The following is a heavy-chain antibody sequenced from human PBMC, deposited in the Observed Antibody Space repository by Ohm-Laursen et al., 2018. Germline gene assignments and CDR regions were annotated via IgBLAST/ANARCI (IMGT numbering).Heavy chain of an antibody. CDR1: GGSISSYY. CDR2: IYTSGST. J-gene: IGHJ4*02. Sequence: SETLSLTCAVSGGSISSYYWSWIRQPAGKGLEWIGRIYTSGSTNYNPSLKSRVTMSVDTSKNQFSLKLSSVTAADTAVYYCARGPMSDSSGYYRLDYWGQGTLVTVSS. V-gene: IGHV4-4*07. D-gene: IGHD3-22*01. CDR3: ARGPMSDSSGYYRLDY.